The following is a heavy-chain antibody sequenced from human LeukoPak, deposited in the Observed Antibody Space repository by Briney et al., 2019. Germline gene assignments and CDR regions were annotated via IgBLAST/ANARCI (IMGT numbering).Heavy chain of an antibody. CDR3: AADPQMYYYESSGYHFCS. CDR2: IVVDSGNT. J-gene: IGHJ4*02. V-gene: IGHV1-58*01. D-gene: IGHD3-22*01. Sequence: ASVKVSCKASGFTFTSSAVQWVRQARGQRLEWIGWIVVDSGNTDYAQKFQERVTITRDLSTSTAYMELSSLRSEDTAVYYCAADPQMYYYESSGYHFCSWGQGTLVTVSS. CDR1: GFTFTSSA.